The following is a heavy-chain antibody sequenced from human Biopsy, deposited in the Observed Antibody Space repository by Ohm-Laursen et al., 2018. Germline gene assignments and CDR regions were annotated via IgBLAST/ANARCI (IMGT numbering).Heavy chain of an antibody. CDR2: IVPILGTV. V-gene: IGHV1-69*04. D-gene: IGHD5-24*01. CDR1: GGPFNNHA. CDR3: ATDADGYYTEFDF. J-gene: IGHJ4*02. Sequence: SVKVSCKASGGPFNNHAFSWVRQAPGQGLEWLGRIVPILGTVNYAQRFQGRVALTADKSTGTAYMKLNRLISDDTAVYYCATDADGYYTEFDFWGQGTLITVSS.